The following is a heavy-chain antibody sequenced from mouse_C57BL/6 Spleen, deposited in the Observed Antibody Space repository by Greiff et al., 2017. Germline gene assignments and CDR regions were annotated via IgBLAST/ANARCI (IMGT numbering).Heavy chain of an antibody. CDR3: ARQGGYYSNYEFAY. CDR2: ISGGGGNT. Sequence: EVQRVESGGGLVKPGGSLKLSCAASGFTFSSYTMSWVRQTPEKRLEWVATISGGGGNTYYPDSVKGRFTISRDNAKNTLYLQMSSLRSEDTALYYCARQGGYYSNYEFAYWGQGTLVTVSA. J-gene: IGHJ3*01. V-gene: IGHV5-9*01. CDR1: GFTFSSYT. D-gene: IGHD2-5*01.